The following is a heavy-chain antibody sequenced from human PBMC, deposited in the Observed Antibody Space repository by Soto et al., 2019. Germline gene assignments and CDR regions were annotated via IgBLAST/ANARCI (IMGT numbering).Heavy chain of an antibody. J-gene: IGHJ3*02. CDR3: ARVTTVVTIDAFDI. Sequence: SETLCLTCTVAGGSGSSGSYYWSWIRQPPGKGLEWIGYIYYSGSTNYNPSLKSRVTISVDTSKNQFSLKLSSVTAADTAVYYCARVTTVVTIDAFDIWGQGTMVTVSS. V-gene: IGHV4-61*01. CDR1: GGSGSSGSYY. CDR2: IYYSGST. D-gene: IGHD4-17*01.